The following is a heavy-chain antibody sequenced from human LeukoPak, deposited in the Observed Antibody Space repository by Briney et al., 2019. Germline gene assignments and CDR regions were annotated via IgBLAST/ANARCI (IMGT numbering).Heavy chain of an antibody. V-gene: IGHV4-34*01. CDR2: INHSGST. CDR3: ARAGIAESDAFDI. Sequence: SSETLSLTCAVYGGSFSGYYWSWIRQPPGKGLEWIGEINHSGSTNYNPSLKSRVTISVDTSKNQFSLKLSSVTAADTAVYYCARAGIAESDAFDIWGQGTMVTVSS. J-gene: IGHJ3*02. D-gene: IGHD1-1*01. CDR1: GGSFSGYY.